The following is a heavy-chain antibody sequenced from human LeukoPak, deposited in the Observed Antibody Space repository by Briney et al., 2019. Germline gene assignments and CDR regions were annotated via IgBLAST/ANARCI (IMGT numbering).Heavy chain of an antibody. D-gene: IGHD4-17*01. V-gene: IGHV4-59*08. CDR1: GGSIIGNW. CDR2: VFYSGSN. J-gene: IGHJ4*02. CDR3: ARRNTADASIDF. Sequence: SETLSLTCSVSGGSIIGNWWSWIRQPPGKGLEWIGDVFYSGSNNYNPSLKSRLTISLDTSKNQFSLNLRSVTATDTAMYYCARRNTADASIDFWGQGTLVTASS.